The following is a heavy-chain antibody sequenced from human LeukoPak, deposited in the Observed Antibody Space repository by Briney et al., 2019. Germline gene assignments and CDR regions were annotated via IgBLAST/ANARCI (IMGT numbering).Heavy chain of an antibody. V-gene: IGHV1-2*02. J-gene: IGHJ4*02. Sequence: ASVKVSCKTSGYTFIGYYIHWVRQAPGQGLEWMGWINPNSDDTNYAQKFQGRVTMTRDTSISTAYMELSSLRSEDTAVYYCARGDLYNFDSWGQGTLVTVSS. CDR1: GYTFIGYY. CDR3: ARGDLYNFDS. D-gene: IGHD3-10*01. CDR2: INPNSDDT.